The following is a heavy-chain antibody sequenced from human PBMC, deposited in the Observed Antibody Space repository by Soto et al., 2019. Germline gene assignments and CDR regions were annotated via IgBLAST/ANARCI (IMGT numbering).Heavy chain of an antibody. J-gene: IGHJ6*02. D-gene: IGHD3-3*01. CDR3: AREKLSSIFGVAKGYRNSYYYYYGMDV. Sequence: SETLSLTCAVYGGSFSGYYWSWIRQPPGKGLEWIGEINHSGSTNYNPSLKSRVTISVDTSKNQFSLKLSSVTAADTAVYYCAREKLSSIFGVAKGYRNSYYYYYGMDVWGQGTTVTVS. V-gene: IGHV4-34*01. CDR2: INHSGST. CDR1: GGSFSGYY.